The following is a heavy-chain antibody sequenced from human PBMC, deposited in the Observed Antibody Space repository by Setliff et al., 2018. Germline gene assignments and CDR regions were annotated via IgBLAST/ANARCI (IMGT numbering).Heavy chain of an antibody. CDR1: GFIFSDYW. J-gene: IGHJ4*02. Sequence: PGGSLRLSCIASGFIFSDYWMDWVRQAPGRGLEWVAVISYDGGKTYHADSVKGRFIISRDNSENTLYLQMNSLRPEDTAVYYCAREVRPSFDDYWGQGTLVTVSS. D-gene: IGHD1-1*01. CDR3: AREVRPSFDDY. CDR2: ISYDGGKT. V-gene: IGHV3-30-3*01.